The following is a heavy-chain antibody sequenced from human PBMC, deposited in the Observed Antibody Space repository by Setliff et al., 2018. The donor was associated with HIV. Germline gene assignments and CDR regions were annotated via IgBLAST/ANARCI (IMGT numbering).Heavy chain of an antibody. CDR3: ARVVPVGGNDY. Sequence: SETLSLTCTVSSYSISSGYFWGWIRQPPGKGLEWIGTIYHNGSTYYNPSLKSRVTISVDTSKNQFSLKLSSVTAADTAMYYCARVVPVGGNDYWGQGTLGTVSS. V-gene: IGHV4-38-2*02. J-gene: IGHJ4*02. CDR2: IYHNGST. CDR1: SYSISSGYF. D-gene: IGHD6-19*01.